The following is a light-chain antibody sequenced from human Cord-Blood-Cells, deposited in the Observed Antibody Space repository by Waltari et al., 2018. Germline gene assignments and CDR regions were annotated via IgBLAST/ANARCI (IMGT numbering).Light chain of an antibody. J-gene: IGKJ4*01. V-gene: IGKV1-39*01. CDR2: AAS. CDR1: QSISSY. CDR3: QQSYSTPLT. Sequence: DIQMTQSPSSLSASVGDRVTITCRASQSISSYLNWYQQKPGKAPKLLIYAASSLQSGVPSRFSGSGSGTDFTLPISSLQPEDFATYYCQQSYSTPLTFGVGTKVEIK.